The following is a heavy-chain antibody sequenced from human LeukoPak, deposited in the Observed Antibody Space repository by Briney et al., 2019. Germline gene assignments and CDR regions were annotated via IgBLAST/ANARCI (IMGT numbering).Heavy chain of an antibody. V-gene: IGHV4-59*12. Sequence: TSETLSLTCTVSGGSISSYYWSWIRQPPGKGLEWIGYIYYSGSTNYNPSLKSRVTISVDTSKNQFSLKLSSVTAADTAVYYCARFVDLGYFDYWGQGTLVTVSS. CDR1: GGSISSYY. D-gene: IGHD3-16*02. J-gene: IGHJ4*02. CDR3: ARFVDLGYFDY. CDR2: IYYSGST.